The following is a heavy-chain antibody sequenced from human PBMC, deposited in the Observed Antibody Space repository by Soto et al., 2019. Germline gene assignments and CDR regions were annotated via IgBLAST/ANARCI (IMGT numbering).Heavy chain of an antibody. CDR3: ARCSGGSCYTFDY. CDR1: GGSISSYY. D-gene: IGHD2-15*01. Sequence: SETLSLTCTVSGGSISSYYWSWIRQPPGKGLEWIGYIYYSGSTNYNPSLKSRVTISVDTSMNQFSLKLSSVTAADTAVYYCARCSGGSCYTFDYWGQGTLVTVSS. V-gene: IGHV4-59*08. J-gene: IGHJ4*02. CDR2: IYYSGST.